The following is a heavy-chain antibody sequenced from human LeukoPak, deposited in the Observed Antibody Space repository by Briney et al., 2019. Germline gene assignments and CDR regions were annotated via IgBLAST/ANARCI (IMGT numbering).Heavy chain of an antibody. J-gene: IGHJ4*02. Sequence: SETLSLTCTVSGGSISSYYWSWIRQPPGKGLEWIGYIYYSWSTNYNPSLKSRVTISVDTSKNQFSLKLSSVTAADTAVYYCARTYYDYVWGSYRLGYFDYWGQGTLVTVSS. CDR2: IYYSWST. CDR1: GGSISSYY. D-gene: IGHD3-16*02. CDR3: ARTYYDYVWGSYRLGYFDY. V-gene: IGHV4-59*01.